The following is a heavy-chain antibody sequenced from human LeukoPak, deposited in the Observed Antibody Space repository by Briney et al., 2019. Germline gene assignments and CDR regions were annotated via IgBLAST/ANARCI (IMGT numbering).Heavy chain of an antibody. CDR3: ARGDYYAI. J-gene: IGHJ3*02. Sequence: SCKASGYTFTSYAMHWVRQAPGKGLEWVAVISYDGSNKYYADSVKGRFTISRDNSKNTLYLQMNSLRAEDTAVYYCARGDYYAIWGQGTMVTVSS. CDR2: ISYDGSNK. CDR1: GYTFTSYA. V-gene: IGHV3-30*04. D-gene: IGHD3-10*01.